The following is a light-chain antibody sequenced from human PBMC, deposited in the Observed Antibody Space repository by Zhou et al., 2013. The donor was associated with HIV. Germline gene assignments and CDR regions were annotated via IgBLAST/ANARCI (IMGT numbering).Light chain of an antibody. CDR2: DAS. CDR3: QQFTTYPRT. Sequence: IQLTQSPSFLSASVGDRVTITCRASQGISSYLAWYQQKPGKAPELLIYDASSLESGVPSTFSGSGSGTDFTLTISSLQPEDFATYYCQQFTTYPRTFGQGTKVEIK. V-gene: IGKV1-13*02. J-gene: IGKJ1*01. CDR1: QGISSY.